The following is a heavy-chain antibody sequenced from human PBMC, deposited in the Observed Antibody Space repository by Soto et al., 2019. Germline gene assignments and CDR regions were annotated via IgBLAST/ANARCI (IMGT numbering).Heavy chain of an antibody. CDR1: GGSISSGDSY. D-gene: IGHD6-13*01. CDR2: IYYDGST. V-gene: IGHV4-30-4*01. J-gene: IGHJ6*02. Sequence: PSETLSLTCTVSGGSISSGDSYWSWIRHPPGKGLEWIGYIYYDGSTYYNPSLKSRVTISVDTSKNQFSLKLNSMTAADTAVYYCAREGAASHTYYYGTDVWGQGTTVTVSS. CDR3: AREGAASHTYYYGTDV.